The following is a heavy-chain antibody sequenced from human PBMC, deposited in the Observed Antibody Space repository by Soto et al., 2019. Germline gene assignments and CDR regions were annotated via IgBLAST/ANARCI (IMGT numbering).Heavy chain of an antibody. Sequence: EESLKISCKASGYSFISYWIAWVLQIPGKGLEWMGIIYPADSDIRYSESSEGHVTISVDKSISTAYLQWSSLKASDTAIYYCVFSPFPTHACGMDALGQGLTVTVPS. J-gene: IGHJ6*02. CDR2: IYPADSDI. V-gene: IGHV5-51*01. CDR1: GYSFISYW. CDR3: VFSPFPTHACGMDA.